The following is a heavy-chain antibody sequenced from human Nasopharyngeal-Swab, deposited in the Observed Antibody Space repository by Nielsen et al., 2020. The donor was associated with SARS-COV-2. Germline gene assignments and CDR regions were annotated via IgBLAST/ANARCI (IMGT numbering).Heavy chain of an antibody. CDR2: IKQDGSEK. V-gene: IGHV3-7*01. CDR1: GFTFSGYW. Sequence: GGSLRLSCAASGFTFSGYWMSWVRQAPGKGLEWVANIKQDGSEKYYVDSVKGRFTISRDNAKNSLYLQMNSLRDEDTAMYYCASNSGYSYGSPLDNWGQGTLVTVSS. J-gene: IGHJ4*02. D-gene: IGHD5-18*01. CDR3: ASNSGYSYGSPLDN.